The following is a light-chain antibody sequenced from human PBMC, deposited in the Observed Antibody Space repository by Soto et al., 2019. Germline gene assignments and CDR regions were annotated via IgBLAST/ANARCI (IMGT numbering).Light chain of an antibody. J-gene: IGLJ2*01. CDR1: SSDIGSYKF. CDR3: CSHAGDHVV. CDR2: EGS. V-gene: IGLV2-23*01. Sequence: QSALTQPASVSGSPGQSITISCTGTSSDIGSYKFVSWYQQHVGKAPKVMTYEGSKRPSGGSDRFSASKSGNTASLTISGLQAEDEADYYCCSHAGDHVVFGGGTKLTVL.